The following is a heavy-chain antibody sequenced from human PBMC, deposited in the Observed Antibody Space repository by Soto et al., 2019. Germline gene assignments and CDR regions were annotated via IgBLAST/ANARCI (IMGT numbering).Heavy chain of an antibody. CDR1: GFTFSSYA. V-gene: IGHV3-30-3*01. CDR2: ISYDGSNK. J-gene: IGHJ4*02. D-gene: IGHD5-18*01. CDR3: AKDYNVDTATSDY. Sequence: HPGGSLRLSCAASGFTFSSYAMHWVRQAPGKGLEWVAVISYDGSNKYYADSVKGRFTISRDNSKNTLYLQMNSLRAEDTAVYYCAKDYNVDTATSDYWGQGTLVTVSS.